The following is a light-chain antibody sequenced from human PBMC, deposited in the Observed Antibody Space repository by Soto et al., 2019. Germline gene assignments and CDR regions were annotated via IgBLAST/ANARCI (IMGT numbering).Light chain of an antibody. CDR2: TAS. CDR1: QGIGSY. J-gene: IGKJ5*01. CDR3: QQLNTYPIT. Sequence: DFQLTQSPSFLSASVGDRVTITCRASQGIGSYLAWYQQKPGKAPKLLIYTASTLQTGVPSRFSGSGSGTEFTLTISSLQPEDFATYYCQQLNTYPITFGQGARLEI. V-gene: IGKV1-9*01.